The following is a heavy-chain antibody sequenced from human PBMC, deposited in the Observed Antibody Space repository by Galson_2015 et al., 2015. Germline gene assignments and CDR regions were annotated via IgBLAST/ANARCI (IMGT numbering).Heavy chain of an antibody. CDR3: AKERETSSISYYYYYMDV. CDR1: GFTFSSYG. J-gene: IGHJ6*03. CDR2: ISYDGSNK. V-gene: IGHV3-30*18. Sequence: SLRLSCAASGFTFSSYGMHWVRQAPGTGLEWVAVISYDGSNKYYADSVKGRFTISRDNSKNTLYLQMNSLRAEDTAVYYCAKERETSSISYYYYYMDVWGKGTTVTVSS. D-gene: IGHD2-2*01.